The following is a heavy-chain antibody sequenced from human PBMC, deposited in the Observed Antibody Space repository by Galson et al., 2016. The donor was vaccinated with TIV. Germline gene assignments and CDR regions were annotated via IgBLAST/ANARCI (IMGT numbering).Heavy chain of an antibody. CDR1: GFIFDDYD. J-gene: IGHJ4*02. V-gene: IGHV3-11*01. CDR2: ISPSGNTI. CDR3: ARLGQFDY. Sequence: SLRLSCAASGFIFDDYDMNWVRHAPEKGLEWISYISPSGNTIYYADSVKGRFTISRDNAKNSLSLQMNSLRADDTAVYYCARLGQFDYWGQGTLVTVSS.